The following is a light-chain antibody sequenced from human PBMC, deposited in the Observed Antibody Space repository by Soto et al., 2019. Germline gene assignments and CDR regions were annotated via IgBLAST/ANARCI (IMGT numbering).Light chain of an antibody. CDR1: SSDXGGHHX. J-gene: IGLJ1*01. CDR3: SSYAGSNNFYV. CDR2: EVT. V-gene: IGLV2-14*01. Sequence: QSVLAQPASVSGSPGQSITISCTGTSSDXGGHHXXXXXXXXXXXXXXXVIYEVTDRPSGVSDRFSGPKSGNTASLTVSGLQAEDEADYYCSSYAGSNNFYVFGTGTKVTVL.